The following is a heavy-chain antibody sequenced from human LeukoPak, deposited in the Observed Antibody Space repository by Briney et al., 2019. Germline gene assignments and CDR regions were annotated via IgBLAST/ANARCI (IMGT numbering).Heavy chain of an antibody. J-gene: IGHJ4*02. Sequence: GGSLRLSCGGSGFTFRSYAMSWVRQAPGKGLGWVSGISNDGDNTYYADSVQGRFTISRDNSKNTVYLQMNSLRAEDTAIYYCAKGWFFLPLFHYWGQGTLVTVSS. CDR3: AKGWFFLPLFHY. CDR1: GFTFRSYA. D-gene: IGHD2-15*01. V-gene: IGHV3-23*01. CDR2: ISNDGDNT.